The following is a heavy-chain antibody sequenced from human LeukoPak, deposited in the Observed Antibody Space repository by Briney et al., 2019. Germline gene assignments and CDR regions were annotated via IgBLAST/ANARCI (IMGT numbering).Heavy chain of an antibody. CDR2: IIPMVDSA. V-gene: IGHV1-69*06. Sequence: SVKVSCKVSGGTFSNNVINWIRQAPGQGLEWMGGIIPMVDSANYGQKFQGRVTITADISTTTAYLELSSLRYEDTAMYYCARVRQYSSWNFDYWGQGTLVTVSS. D-gene: IGHD6-6*01. CDR1: GGTFSNNV. J-gene: IGHJ4*02. CDR3: ARVRQYSSWNFDY.